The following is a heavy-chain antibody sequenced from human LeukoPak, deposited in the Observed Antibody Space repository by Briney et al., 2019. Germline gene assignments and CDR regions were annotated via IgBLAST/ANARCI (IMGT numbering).Heavy chain of an antibody. J-gene: IGHJ4*02. CDR2: ISSSGSNI. CDR3: ARGRYYDSSGYFDY. CDR1: GFTFSSYA. V-gene: IGHV3-48*02. Sequence: GGSLRLSCAASGFTFSSYAMMWVRQAPGKGLEWVSYISSSGSNIYYADSVKGRFTISRHNAKNSLFLQMNSLRDDDTAVYYCARGRYYDSSGYFDYWGQGTLVTVSS. D-gene: IGHD3-22*01.